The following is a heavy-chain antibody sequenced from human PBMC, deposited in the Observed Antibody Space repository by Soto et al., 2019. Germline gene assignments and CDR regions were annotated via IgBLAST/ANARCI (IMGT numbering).Heavy chain of an antibody. Sequence: ASVKVSCKASGYTFTNHYMHWVRQAPGQRLEWLGRINADNGDTDRSPRFQGRVTITRDASATIAYMELSSLTSEDTAVYYCVSNQKGTYTGMDVWGQGTTVTVSS. D-gene: IGHD5-18*01. J-gene: IGHJ6*02. V-gene: IGHV1-3*01. CDR3: VSNQKGTYTGMDV. CDR2: INADNGDT. CDR1: GYTFTNHY.